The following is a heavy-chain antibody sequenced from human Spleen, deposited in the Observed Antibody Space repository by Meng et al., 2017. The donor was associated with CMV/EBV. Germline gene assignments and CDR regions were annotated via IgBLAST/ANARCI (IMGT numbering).Heavy chain of an antibody. CDR2: ISSSSSTI. D-gene: IGHD3-16*01. V-gene: IGHV3-48*04. CDR3: ARDLSDTYFDY. CDR1: GFTFSSYS. Sequence: GGSLRLSCAASGFTFSSYSMNWVRQAPGKGLEWVSYISSSSSTIYYADSVKGRFTISRDNAKNSLYLQMNSLRAEDMAVYYCARDLSDTYFDYWGQGTLVTVSS. J-gene: IGHJ4*02.